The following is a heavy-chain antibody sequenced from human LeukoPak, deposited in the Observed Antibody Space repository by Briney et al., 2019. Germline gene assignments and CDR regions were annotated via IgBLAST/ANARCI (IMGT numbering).Heavy chain of an antibody. J-gene: IGHJ4*02. CDR2: ISGSGDKT. CDR1: GFSFNSYA. CDR3: AKGSHSTGWFYFDY. Sequence: GGSLRLSCAASGFSFNSYAMTWVCQAPGKGLEWVSVISGSGDKTYYADSVEGRFTISRDNSKNTLYLQMHSLRAEDTAKYYCAKGSHSTGWFYFDYWGQGTLVTVSS. D-gene: IGHD2/OR15-2a*01. V-gene: IGHV3-23*01.